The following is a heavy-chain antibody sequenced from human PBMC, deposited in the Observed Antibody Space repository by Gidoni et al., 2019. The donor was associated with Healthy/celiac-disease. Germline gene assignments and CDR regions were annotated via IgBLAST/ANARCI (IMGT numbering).Heavy chain of an antibody. Sequence: QVQLQESGPGLVKPSQTLSLTCTVSGGSISRGSYYWSWIRQPAGKGLEWIGRIYTSGSTNYNPSLKSRVTISVDTSKNQFSLKLSSVTAADTAVYYCARGEGYCSSTSCYAEGWYFDLWGRGTLVTVSS. CDR1: GGSISRGSYY. CDR3: ARGEGYCSSTSCYAEGWYFDL. J-gene: IGHJ2*01. V-gene: IGHV4-61*02. CDR2: IYTSGST. D-gene: IGHD2-2*01.